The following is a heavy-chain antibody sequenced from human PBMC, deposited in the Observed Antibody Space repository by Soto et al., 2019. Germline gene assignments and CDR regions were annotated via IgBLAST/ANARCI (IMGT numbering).Heavy chain of an antibody. V-gene: IGHV1-18*04. CDR2: ISAYNGNT. Sequence: QVQLVQSGAEVKKHGASVKVSCKASGYTFTSYGISWVRQAPGQGLEWMGWISAYNGNTNYAQNLQGRVTMTTDTSTRTAYMELRSPGSDDTAVYYRASGPGRWAAVHPYYGMDVWGQGTTVIVAS. J-gene: IGHJ6*02. D-gene: IGHD6-13*01. CDR3: ASGPGRWAAVHPYYGMDV. CDR1: GYTFTSYG.